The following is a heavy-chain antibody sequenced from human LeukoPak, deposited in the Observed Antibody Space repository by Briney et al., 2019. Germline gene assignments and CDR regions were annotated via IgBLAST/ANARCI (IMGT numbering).Heavy chain of an antibody. CDR1: DRSFSGYY. D-gene: IGHD2-21*01. J-gene: IGHJ5*02. Sequence: KPSETMYLTRPLHDRSFSGYYSNLIRQPPGKGLEWIGDVNHSGSTNYNPSLKSRVTISVDTSKNHFTLKLSSVTAADTAVYQSAPSSRIVALPGATFCLAPPGQGTLVTVSS. V-gene: IGHV4-34*01. CDR3: APSSRIVALPGATFCLAP. CDR2: VNHSGST.